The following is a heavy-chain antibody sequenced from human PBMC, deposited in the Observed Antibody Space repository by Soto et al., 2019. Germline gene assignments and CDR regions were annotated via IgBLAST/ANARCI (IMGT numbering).Heavy chain of an antibody. D-gene: IGHD3-3*01. CDR2: INPNSGGT. CDR1: GYTFTGYY. CDR3: ARASTIVGVVTGGYYYYGMDV. Sequence: ASVKVSCKASGYTFTGYYMHWVRQAPGQGLEWMGWINPNSGGTNYAQKFQGRVTMTRDTSISTAYMELSRLRSDDTAVYYCARASTIVGVVTGGYYYYGMDVWGQGTTVTVSS. J-gene: IGHJ6*02. V-gene: IGHV1-2*02.